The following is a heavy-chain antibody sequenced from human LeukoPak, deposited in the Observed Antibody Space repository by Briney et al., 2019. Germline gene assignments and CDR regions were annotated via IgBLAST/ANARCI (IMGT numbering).Heavy chain of an antibody. CDR3: ARHGAYYYDSSGYFDY. CDR2: IYYSGST. Sequence: PSETLSLTCTVSGGSISSYYWSWIRQPPGKGLEWIGYIYYSGSTNYNPSLKSRVTISVDTSKNQFSLKLSSVTAADTAVYYCARHGAYYYDSSGYFDYWGQGTLVTVSS. D-gene: IGHD3-22*01. CDR1: GGSISSYY. J-gene: IGHJ4*02. V-gene: IGHV4-59*08.